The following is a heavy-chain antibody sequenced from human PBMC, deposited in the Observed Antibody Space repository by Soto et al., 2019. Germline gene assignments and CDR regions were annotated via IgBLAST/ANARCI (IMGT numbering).Heavy chain of an antibody. CDR1: GDSISGSSYF. Sequence: QLQLQESGPGLVKPSETLSLTCSVSGDSISGSSYFWGWVRQPPGRGLESIGAIHYRGKTHYNPSLKSLVTISVDTSRNQFSLELTSATAADTATYYCARYRNFVFGADAFDVWGQGTMFAVSS. V-gene: IGHV4-39*01. D-gene: IGHD3-3*01. J-gene: IGHJ3*01. CDR2: IHYRGKT. CDR3: ARYRNFVFGADAFDV.